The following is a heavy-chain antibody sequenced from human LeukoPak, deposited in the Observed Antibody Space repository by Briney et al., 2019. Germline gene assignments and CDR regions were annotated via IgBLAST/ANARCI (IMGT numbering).Heavy chain of an antibody. D-gene: IGHD4-23*01. CDR1: GGTFSSYA. Sequence: SVKVSCKASGGTFSSYAISWVRQAPGQGLEWMGGIIPIFGTANCAQKFQGRVTITADESTSTAYMELSSLRSEDTAVYYCARDSPYGGNAQGGGYWGQGTLVTVSS. CDR3: ARDSPYGGNAQGGGY. V-gene: IGHV1-69*13. CDR2: IIPIFGTA. J-gene: IGHJ4*02.